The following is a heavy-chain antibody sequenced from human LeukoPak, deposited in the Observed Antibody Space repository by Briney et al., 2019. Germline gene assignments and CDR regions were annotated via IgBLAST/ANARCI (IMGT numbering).Heavy chain of an antibody. D-gene: IGHD2-2*01. CDR3: ATRAVVVPAAMNVFDI. CDR1: GGSISSGSYY. CDR2: IYTSGST. J-gene: IGHJ3*02. Sequence: SETLSLTCTVSGGSISSGSYYWSWIRQPAGKGLEWIGRIYTSGSTNYNPSLKSRVTISVDTSKNQFSLKLSSVTAADTAVYYCATRAVVVPAAMNVFDIGGKGTMVTVSS. V-gene: IGHV4-61*02.